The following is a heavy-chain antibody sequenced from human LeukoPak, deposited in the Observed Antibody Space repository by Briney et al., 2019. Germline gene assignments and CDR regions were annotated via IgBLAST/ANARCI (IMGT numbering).Heavy chain of an antibody. CDR2: IRSKANSYAT. D-gene: IGHD5-18*01. Sequence: GGSLKLSCAASGFTFSGSAMHWVRQASGKGLEWVGRIRSKANSYATAYAASVKGRFTISRDDSKNTAYLQMNSLKTEDTAVYYCTRGTGGYSYGGNYYYYYYMDVWGKGTTVTVSS. J-gene: IGHJ6*03. CDR1: GFTFSGSA. V-gene: IGHV3-73*01. CDR3: TRGTGGYSYGGNYYYYYYMDV.